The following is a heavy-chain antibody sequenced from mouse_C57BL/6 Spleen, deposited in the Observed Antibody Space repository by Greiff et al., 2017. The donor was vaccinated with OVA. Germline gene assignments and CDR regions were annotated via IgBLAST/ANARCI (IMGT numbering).Heavy chain of an antibody. D-gene: IGHD3-3*01. V-gene: IGHV1-15*01. CDR2: IDPETGGT. CDR1: GYTFTDYE. J-gene: IGHJ4*01. CDR3: TSRGFSYAMDD. Sequence: VQLQQSGAELVRPGASVTLSCKASGYTFTDYEMHWVKQTPVHGLEWIGAIDPETGGTAYNQKFKGKAILTADKSSSTAYMELRSLTSEDSAVYYCTSRGFSYAMDDWGQGTSVTVSS.